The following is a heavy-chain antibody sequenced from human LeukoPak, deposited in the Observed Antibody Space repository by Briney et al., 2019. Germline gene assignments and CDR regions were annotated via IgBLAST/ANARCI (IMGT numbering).Heavy chain of an antibody. CDR3: AGSGFYEGYFYYGMNV. Sequence: AGGSLRLSCVASGFTFTDYYMTWIRQTPGKGLEWVPDNSVSGSYTNYADSVKGRFTISRDNTKNSLYLQMNSLRAEDTATYYCAGSGFYEGYFYYGMNVWGQGTTVTVSS. D-gene: IGHD3-9*01. CDR1: GFTFTDYY. V-gene: IGHV3-11*06. CDR2: NSVSGSYT. J-gene: IGHJ6*02.